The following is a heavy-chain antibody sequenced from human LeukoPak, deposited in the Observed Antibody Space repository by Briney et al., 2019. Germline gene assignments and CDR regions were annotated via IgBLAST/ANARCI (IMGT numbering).Heavy chain of an antibody. Sequence: GGSLRLSCAASGFTFSSYWMSWVRQDPGKGLEWVANIKQDGSEKYYVDSVKGRFTISRDNAKNSLYLQMNSLRAEDTAVYYCARDLNQLTNDAFDIWGQGTMVTVSS. CDR2: IKQDGSEK. D-gene: IGHD1-14*01. J-gene: IGHJ3*02. V-gene: IGHV3-7*01. CDR1: GFTFSSYW. CDR3: ARDLNQLTNDAFDI.